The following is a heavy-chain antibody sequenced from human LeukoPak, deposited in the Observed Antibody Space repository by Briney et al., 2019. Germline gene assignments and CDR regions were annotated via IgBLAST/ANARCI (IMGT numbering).Heavy chain of an antibody. Sequence: GGSLRLSCAVSGFTFSTYSMNWVRQVPGQGLEWVANIKQDGSEKFYVASVKGRFTISRDNGKSSLYLQMNSLRAEDTALYYCATSYDMGWLIGYWGQGTLVTVSS. V-gene: IGHV3-7*03. CDR2: IKQDGSEK. D-gene: IGHD3/OR15-3a*01. CDR3: ATSYDMGWLIGY. J-gene: IGHJ4*02. CDR1: GFTFSTYS.